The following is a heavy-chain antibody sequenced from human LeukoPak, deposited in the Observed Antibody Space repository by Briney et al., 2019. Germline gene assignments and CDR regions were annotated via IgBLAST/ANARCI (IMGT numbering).Heavy chain of an antibody. V-gene: IGHV3-30*04. Sequence: GGSLRLSCAASGFSFSSYAMHWVRQAPGKGLEWVAVISYDGSNKYYADSVKGRFTIPRDNSKNTLYLQMNSLRAEDPAVYYCARGDDTAMARGYYFDYWGQGTLVTVSS. D-gene: IGHD5-18*01. CDR2: ISYDGSNK. CDR1: GFSFSSYA. J-gene: IGHJ4*02. CDR3: ARGDDTAMARGYYFDY.